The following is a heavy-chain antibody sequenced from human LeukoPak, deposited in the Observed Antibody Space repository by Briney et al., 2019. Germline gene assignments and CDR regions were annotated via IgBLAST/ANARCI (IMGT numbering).Heavy chain of an antibody. CDR3: AKGSGWPETMGGPGSFDI. V-gene: IGHV3-9*01. CDR1: GFTFDDYA. CDR2: ISWNSGSI. J-gene: IGHJ3*02. D-gene: IGHD6-19*01. Sequence: GGSLRLSCAASGFTFDDYAMHWVRQAPGKGLEWVSGISWNSGSIGYADSVKGRFTISRDNAKNSLYLQMNSLRAEDTALYYCAKGSGWPETMGGPGSFDIWGQGTMVTVSS.